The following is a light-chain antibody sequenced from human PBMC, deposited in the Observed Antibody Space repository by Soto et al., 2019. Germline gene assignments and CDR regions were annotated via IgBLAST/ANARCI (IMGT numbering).Light chain of an antibody. CDR2: RVS. Sequence: DVVVTQSPLSLPVTLGRPASISCRSRQSLVYTDGDTYLNWFQQRPGQSPRRLIYRVSNRGYGVPDRFSGSGSGTDFTLNISRVAAEDVGVSYCMQGTHWRPYIFGQGTKLEIK. J-gene: IGKJ2*01. V-gene: IGKV2-30*01. CDR3: MQGTHWRPYI. CDR1: QSLVYTDGDTY.